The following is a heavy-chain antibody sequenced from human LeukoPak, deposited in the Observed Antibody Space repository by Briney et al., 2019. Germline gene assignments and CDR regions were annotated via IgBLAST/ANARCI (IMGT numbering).Heavy chain of an antibody. CDR2: IWFDGTNK. CDR3: ATPRRVVVAATPGCLDY. CDR1: GFTFGTYG. J-gene: IGHJ4*02. Sequence: GRSLRLSCAASGFTFGTYGMHWVRQSPGRGLEWVAVIWFDGTNKYYGDSVKGRFTISRDNSKNTLYLQMNSLRAEDTAVYYCATPRRVVVAATPGCLDYWGQGTLVTVSS. D-gene: IGHD2-15*01. V-gene: IGHV3-33*01.